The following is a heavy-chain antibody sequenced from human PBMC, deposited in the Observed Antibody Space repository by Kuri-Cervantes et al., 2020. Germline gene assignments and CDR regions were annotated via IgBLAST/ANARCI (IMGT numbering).Heavy chain of an antibody. CDR2: ISGSGGST. Sequence: GGSLRLSCAASGFTVSSNYMSWVRQAPGKGLEWVSAISGSGGSTYYADSVKGRFTISRDNSKNTLYLQMNSLRAEDTAVYYCAKDPVDTAMADAFDIWGQGTMVTVS. CDR3: AKDPVDTAMADAFDI. J-gene: IGHJ3*02. D-gene: IGHD5-18*01. CDR1: GFTVSSNY. V-gene: IGHV3-23*01.